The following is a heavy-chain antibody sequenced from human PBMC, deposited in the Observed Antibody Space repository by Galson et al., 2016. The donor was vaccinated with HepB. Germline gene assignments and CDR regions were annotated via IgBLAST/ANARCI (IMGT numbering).Heavy chain of an antibody. J-gene: IGHJ4*02. Sequence: SVKVSCKASGYIFSSYGITWVRQAPGQGLEWMGWISAYDVHTVYGQNVQGRLTMTKDTAYMELSSLRFEDTAVYYCTRTGLSGYYYVNWGQGTLVTVS. CDR2: ISAYDVHT. D-gene: IGHD3-22*01. V-gene: IGHV1-18*01. CDR3: TRTGLSGYYYVN. CDR1: GYIFSSYG.